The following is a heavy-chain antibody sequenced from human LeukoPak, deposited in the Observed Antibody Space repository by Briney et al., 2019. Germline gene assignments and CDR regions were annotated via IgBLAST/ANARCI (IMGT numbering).Heavy chain of an antibody. Sequence: SETLSLTCTVSGGSISSSSYYWGWIRQPPGKGLEWIGSIYYSGSTYYNPSLKSRFTISVDTSKNQFSLKLSSVTAADTAVYYCARLVRTYYYDSSDFDYWGQGTLVTVSS. CDR2: IYYSGST. CDR1: GGSISSSSYY. D-gene: IGHD3-22*01. V-gene: IGHV4-39*01. CDR3: ARLVRTYYYDSSDFDY. J-gene: IGHJ4*02.